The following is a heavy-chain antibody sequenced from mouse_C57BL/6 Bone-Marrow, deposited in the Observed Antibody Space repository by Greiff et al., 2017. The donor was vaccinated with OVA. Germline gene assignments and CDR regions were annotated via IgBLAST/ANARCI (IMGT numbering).Heavy chain of an antibody. D-gene: IGHD2-2*01. CDR3: ARGGMGLRRVDY. J-gene: IGHJ2*01. Sequence: VQLQQSGAELARPGASVKLSCKASGYTFTSYGISWVKQRTGQGLEWIGEIYPRSGNTYYNEKFKGKATLTADKSSSTAYMELRSLTSEDSAVYFCARGGMGLRRVDYWGQGTTLTVSS. CDR1: GYTFTSYG. CDR2: IYPRSGNT. V-gene: IGHV1-81*01.